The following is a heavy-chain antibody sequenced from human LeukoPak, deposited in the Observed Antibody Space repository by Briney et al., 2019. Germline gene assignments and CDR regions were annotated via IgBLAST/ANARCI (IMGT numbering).Heavy chain of an antibody. CDR2: IPKDGSNK. CDR3: AKDLVNSSRWDRYYTMDV. J-gene: IGHJ6*02. Sequence: PGGSLRLSCAASGFTFSSYGIHWVRQAPGKGLEWVAVIPKDGSNKYYADSVRGRFTISRDNSKNTLYLQMNSLRAEDTAVYYCAKDLVNSSRWDRYYTMDVWGQGTTVTVSS. D-gene: IGHD6-13*01. CDR1: GFTFSSYG. V-gene: IGHV3-30*18.